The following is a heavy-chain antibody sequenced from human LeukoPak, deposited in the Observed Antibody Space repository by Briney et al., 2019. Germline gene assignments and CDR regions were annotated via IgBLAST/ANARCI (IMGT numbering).Heavy chain of an antibody. D-gene: IGHD4-17*01. Sequence: ASVKVSCKASGYTFTGYYLHWVRQAPGQGREWMGWINPKNGGTHYAQKFQGRVTMTRDTSISTAYMELSRMRYHDTAVYYCARDGVGGVYGDYAYFDLWGRGTLVTVSS. CDR3: ARDGVGGVYGDYAYFDL. CDR1: GYTFTGYY. CDR2: INPKNGGT. V-gene: IGHV1-2*02. J-gene: IGHJ2*01.